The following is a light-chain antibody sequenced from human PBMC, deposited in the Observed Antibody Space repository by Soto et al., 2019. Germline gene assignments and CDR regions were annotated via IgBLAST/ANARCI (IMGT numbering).Light chain of an antibody. CDR3: QQYGRSVVT. J-gene: IGKJ1*01. Sequence: EIVLTQSPGTLSLSPGERATLSCRASQTVDSTYLGWYQQKPGQSPRLLIYGASRRATGIPDRFSASASGTDFTLSISRLEPEDLAVYYCQQYGRSVVTFGQGTKVEIK. CDR1: QTVDSTY. CDR2: GAS. V-gene: IGKV3-20*01.